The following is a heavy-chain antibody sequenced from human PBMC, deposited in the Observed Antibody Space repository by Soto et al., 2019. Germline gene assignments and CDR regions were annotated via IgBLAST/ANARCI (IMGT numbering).Heavy chain of an antibody. CDR2: INPNSGGT. CDR1: GYTFTGYY. CDR3: ARVEKDCTNGVCPFDY. Sequence: ASVKVSCKASGYTFTGYYMHWVRQAPGQGLEWMGWINPNSGGTNYAQKLQGRVTMTTDTSTSTAYMELRSLRSDDTAVYYCARVEKDCTNGVCPFDYWGQGTLVTVSS. J-gene: IGHJ4*02. D-gene: IGHD2-8*01. V-gene: IGHV1-2*02.